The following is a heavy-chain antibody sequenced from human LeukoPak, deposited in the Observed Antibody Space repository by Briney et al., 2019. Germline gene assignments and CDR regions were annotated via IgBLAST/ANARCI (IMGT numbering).Heavy chain of an antibody. J-gene: IGHJ4*02. Sequence: GASVKVSCQASGYTYTSYDINWVRQATRQGPEWMGWMNPNSGRTGYAQKFQGRVSMTTNTSITTAFMELRSLRSEDTAVYYCARGSAGQLWGDWGQGTLVTVSS. CDR1: GYTYTSYD. V-gene: IGHV1-8*01. D-gene: IGHD5-24*01. CDR2: MNPNSGRT. CDR3: ARGSAGQLWGD.